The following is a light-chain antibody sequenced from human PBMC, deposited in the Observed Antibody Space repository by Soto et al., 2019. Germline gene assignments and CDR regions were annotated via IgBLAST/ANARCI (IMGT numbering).Light chain of an antibody. Sequence: QAVVTQPPSASGTPGQRVTISCSGSRSNIGSNTVNWYQQLPGTAPKLLIYSNNQRPSGVLDRFSGSKSGTSASLAISGLQSEDEADYYCASWDDSLNGWVFGGGTKLTVL. CDR1: RSNIGSNT. CDR3: ASWDDSLNGWV. V-gene: IGLV1-44*01. CDR2: SNN. J-gene: IGLJ3*02.